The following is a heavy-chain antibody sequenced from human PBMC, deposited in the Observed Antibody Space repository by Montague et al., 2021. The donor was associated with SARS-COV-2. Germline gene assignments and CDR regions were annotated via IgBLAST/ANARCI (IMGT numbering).Heavy chain of an antibody. CDR1: GGSFSGYY. V-gene: IGHV4-34*01. Sequence: SETLSLTCAVYGGSFSGYYWSWIRQPPGKGLEWIGEINHSGSANYNPSLKSRVTISVDTSKNQFSLKLSSVTAADTAVYYCARVRCHGAGTSSGMDVWGQGTLVTVSS. CDR3: ARVRCHGAGTSSGMDV. J-gene: IGHJ6*02. CDR2: INHSGSA. D-gene: IGHD3-10*01.